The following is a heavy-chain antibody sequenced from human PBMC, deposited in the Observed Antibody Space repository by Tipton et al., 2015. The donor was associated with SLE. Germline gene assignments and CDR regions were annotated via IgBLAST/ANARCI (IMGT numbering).Heavy chain of an antibody. CDR2: IYYSGST. Sequence: TLSLTCTVSGGSVSSGSYYWAWIRQPPGKGPEWIGTIYYSGSTYYYPSLKSRVTISVDTSKNQFSLKLSSVTAADTAVYYCARGISSGWWNYWGQGNLVTVSS. V-gene: IGHV4-39*07. CDR1: GGSVSSGSYY. J-gene: IGHJ4*02. CDR3: ARGISSGWWNY. D-gene: IGHD6-19*01.